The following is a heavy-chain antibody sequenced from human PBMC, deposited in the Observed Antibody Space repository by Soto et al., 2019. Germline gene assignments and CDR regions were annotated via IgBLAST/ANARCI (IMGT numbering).Heavy chain of an antibody. Sequence: QVQLVQSGAEVKKPGSSVKVSCKASGGTFSSYTISWVRQAPGQGLEWMGRIIPILGIANYAQKFQGRVTIPADKSTSTAYMELSSLRSEDTAVYYCARLPADSSRWYPTATYYGMDVWGQGTTVTVSS. D-gene: IGHD6-13*01. CDR3: ARLPADSSRWYPTATYYGMDV. CDR2: IIPILGIA. V-gene: IGHV1-69*02. J-gene: IGHJ6*02. CDR1: GGTFSSYT.